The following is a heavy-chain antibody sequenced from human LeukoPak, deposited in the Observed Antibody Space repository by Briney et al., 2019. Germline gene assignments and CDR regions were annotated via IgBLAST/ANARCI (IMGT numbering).Heavy chain of an antibody. Sequence: GESLKISCKGSGYSFTSYWIGWVRQTPGKGLEWMGIIYPGDSDTRYSPSFQGQVTISADKSISTAYLQWSSLKASDTAMYYCARLQERGYSGYGYNWFDSWGQGTLVTVSS. CDR3: ARLQERGYSGYGYNWFDS. D-gene: IGHD5-12*01. V-gene: IGHV5-51*01. J-gene: IGHJ5*01. CDR2: IYPGDSDT. CDR1: GYSFTSYW.